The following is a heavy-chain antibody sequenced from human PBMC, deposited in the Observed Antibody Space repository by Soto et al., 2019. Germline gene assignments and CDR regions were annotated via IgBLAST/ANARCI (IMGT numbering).Heavy chain of an antibody. Sequence: QITLKESGPTLVKPTQTLTLTCTFSGFSLNTPGVGVGWIRQPPGKSLEWLALNYWNDDKRFIPSLKSRLTVTKDTSKNQVVLTMTNMEPMDTGTYYCAKMRGSSNLFDFWGQGSKDTVSS. CDR1: GFSLNTPGVG. V-gene: IGHV2-5*01. D-gene: IGHD1-26*01. CDR2: NYWNDDK. CDR3: AKMRGSSNLFDF. J-gene: IGHJ4*02.